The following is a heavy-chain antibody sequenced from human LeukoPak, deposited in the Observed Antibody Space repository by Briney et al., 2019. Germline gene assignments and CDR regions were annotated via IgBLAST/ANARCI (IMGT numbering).Heavy chain of an antibody. Sequence: SETLSLTCTVSGGSISSGDYYWSWIRQPPGKGLEWIGYIYYSGSTYYNPSLKSRVTISVDTTKNQFSLKLSSVTAADTAVYYWARDAQLWSENWFDPWGKGTLVTVSS. CDR3: ARDAQLWSENWFDP. CDR1: GGSISSGDYY. J-gene: IGHJ5*02. D-gene: IGHD5-18*01. V-gene: IGHV4-30-4*08. CDR2: IYYSGST.